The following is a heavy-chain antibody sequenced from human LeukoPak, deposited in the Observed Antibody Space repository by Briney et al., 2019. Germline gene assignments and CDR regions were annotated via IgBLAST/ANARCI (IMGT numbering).Heavy chain of an antibody. CDR1: GYTFTSYD. D-gene: IGHD5-18*01. Sequence: ASVKVSCKASGYTFTSYDINWVRQATGQGLEWMGWMNPNSGNTGYAQKFQGRVTMTRNTSISTAYMELSSLRSEDTAVYYCAISYSYGYPNFDYWGQGTLVTASS. J-gene: IGHJ4*02. V-gene: IGHV1-8*01. CDR3: AISYSYGYPNFDY. CDR2: MNPNSGNT.